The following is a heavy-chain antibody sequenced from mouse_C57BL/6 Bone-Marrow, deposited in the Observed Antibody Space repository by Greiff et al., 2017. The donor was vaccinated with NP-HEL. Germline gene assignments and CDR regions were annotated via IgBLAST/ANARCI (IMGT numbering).Heavy chain of an antibody. Sequence: VMLVESGGGLVKPGGSLKLSCAACGFTFSSYAMSWVRQTPEKRLEWVATISDGGSYTYYPDNVKGRFTISRDNAKNNLYLQMSHLKSEDTAMYYCAREGPFAYWGQGTLVTVSA. J-gene: IGHJ3*01. CDR1: GFTFSSYA. CDR3: AREGPFAY. V-gene: IGHV5-4*01. CDR2: ISDGGSYT.